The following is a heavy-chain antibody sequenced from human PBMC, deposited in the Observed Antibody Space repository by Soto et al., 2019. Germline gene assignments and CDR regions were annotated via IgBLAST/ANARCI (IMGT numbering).Heavy chain of an antibody. J-gene: IGHJ2*01. CDR1: GGTFSSYT. D-gene: IGHD3-9*01. CDR3: ACGNPSWLHFWYLDL. V-gene: IGHV1-69*12. CDR2: IIPIFGTA. Sequence: QVQLVQSGAEVKKPGSSVTVSCKASGGTFSSYTISWVRQAPGQGLEWMGGIIPIFGTANYAQKFQGRVRITADDFTITAHLQSICLSSEESDLSYCACGNPSWLHFWYLDLWGRGTLVTVSS.